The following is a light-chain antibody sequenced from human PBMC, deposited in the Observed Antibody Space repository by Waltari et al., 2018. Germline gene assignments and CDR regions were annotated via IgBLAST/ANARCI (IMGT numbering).Light chain of an antibody. J-gene: IGLJ3*02. V-gene: IGLV2-11*01. Sequence: SALTQPRPVSGSPGPSVTISCTGSSSHVGRFHYVSWPQQHPGKAPKLMIYDVNKRPSGVPDRFSGSKSGNTASLTISGLQAEDEADYYCCSYAGSYTLVFGGGTKLTVL. CDR2: DVN. CDR1: SSHVGRFHY. CDR3: CSYAGSYTLV.